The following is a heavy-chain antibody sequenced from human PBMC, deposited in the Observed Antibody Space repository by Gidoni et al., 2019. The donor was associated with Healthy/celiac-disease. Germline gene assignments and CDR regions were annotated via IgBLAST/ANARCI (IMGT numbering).Heavy chain of an antibody. CDR3: AKDPKTVTLPPDDQLY. J-gene: IGHJ4*02. D-gene: IGHD4-17*01. CDR1: GVPFGSYG. CDR2: IRYDGSNK. Sequence: QVQLVESGGGVVQPGGALRLSWAASGVPFGSYGMHWVRQAPGKGLEGVAFIRYDGSNKYYADSVKGRFTISRDNSKNTLYLQMNSLRAEDTAVYYCAKDPKTVTLPPDDQLYWGQGTLVTVSS. V-gene: IGHV3-30*02.